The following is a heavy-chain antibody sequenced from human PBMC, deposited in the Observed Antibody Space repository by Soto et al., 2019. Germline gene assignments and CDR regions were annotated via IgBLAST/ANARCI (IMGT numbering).Heavy chain of an antibody. J-gene: IGHJ3*02. CDR3: AKDKDIVVVPAAIQGDAFDI. CDR1: GFTFDDYA. D-gene: IGHD2-2*02. V-gene: IGHV3-9*01. CDR2: ISWNSGSI. Sequence: GGSLRLSCAASGFTFDDYAMHWARQAPGKGLEWVSGISWNSGSIGYADSVKGRFTISRDNAKNSLYLQMNSLRAEDTALYYCAKDKDIVVVPAAIQGDAFDIWGQGTMVTVSS.